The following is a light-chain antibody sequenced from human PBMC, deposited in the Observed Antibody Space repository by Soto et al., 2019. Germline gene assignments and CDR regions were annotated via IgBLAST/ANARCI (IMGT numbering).Light chain of an antibody. J-gene: IGLJ2*01. CDR2: GNS. CDR3: QSYDSSLSVGV. V-gene: IGLV1-40*01. Sequence: QSVLTQPPSVSGAPGQRVTISCTGNSSNIGAGYDVNWYQQFLGTAPKLLIYGNSARPSGVPDRFSGSKSGTSASLAITGLQSEDEADYYCQSYDSSLSVGVFGGGTKLTVL. CDR1: SSNIGAGYD.